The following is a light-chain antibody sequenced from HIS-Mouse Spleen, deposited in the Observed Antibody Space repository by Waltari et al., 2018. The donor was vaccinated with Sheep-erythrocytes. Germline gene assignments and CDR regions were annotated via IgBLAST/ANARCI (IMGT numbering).Light chain of an antibody. CDR2: EVS. J-gene: IGLJ3*02. CDR1: SSDVGGYNY. V-gene: IGLV2-11*01. CDR3: CSYAGSYTFWV. Sequence: QSALTQPRSVSGSPGQSVTIPCTGTSSDVGGYNYVSWYQQHPGKAPKLMIYEVSKRPSGVPDRFSGSKSGNTASLTISGLQAEDEADYYCCSYAGSYTFWVFGGGTKLTVL.